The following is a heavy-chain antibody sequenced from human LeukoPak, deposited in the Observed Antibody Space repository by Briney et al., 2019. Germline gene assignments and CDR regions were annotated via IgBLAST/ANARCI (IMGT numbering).Heavy chain of an antibody. Sequence: SETLSLTCTVSGYSISSGYYWSWIRQPPGKGLEWIGSIYHSGSTYYNPSLKSRVTISVDTSKNQFSLKLSSVTAADTAVYYCARTHCIAAAGTWCNWFDPWGQGTLVTVSS. V-gene: IGHV4-38-2*02. CDR1: GYSISSGYY. J-gene: IGHJ5*02. CDR3: ARTHCIAAAGTWCNWFDP. CDR2: IYHSGST. D-gene: IGHD6-13*01.